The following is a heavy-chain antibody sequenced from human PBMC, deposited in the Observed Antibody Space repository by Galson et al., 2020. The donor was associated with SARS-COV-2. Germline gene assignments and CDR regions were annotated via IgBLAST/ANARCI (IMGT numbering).Heavy chain of an antibody. Sequence: GESLKISCAASGFTFSSYAMHWVRQAPGKGLEWVAVISYDGSNKYYADSVKGRFTISRDNSKNTLYLQMNSLRAEDTAVYYCASQLLWFGDPLYYWGQGTLVTVSS. CDR1: GFTFSSYA. CDR3: ASQLLWFGDPLYY. V-gene: IGHV3-30*01. J-gene: IGHJ4*02. D-gene: IGHD3-10*01. CDR2: ISYDGSNK.